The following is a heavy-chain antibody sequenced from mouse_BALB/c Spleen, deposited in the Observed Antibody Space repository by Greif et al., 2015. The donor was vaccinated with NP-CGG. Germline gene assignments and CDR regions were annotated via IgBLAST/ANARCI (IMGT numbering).Heavy chain of an antibody. CDR1: GFTFSSYA. J-gene: IGHJ4*01. Sequence: EVMLVESGGGLVKPGGSLKLSCAASGFTFSSYAMSWVRQTPEKRLEWVASISSGGSTYYPDSVKGRFTISRDNARNILYLQMSSLRSEDTAMYYCARDHYDGYYYAMDYWGQGTSVTVSS. V-gene: IGHV5-6-5*01. CDR2: ISSGGST. D-gene: IGHD1-2*01. CDR3: ARDHYDGYYYAMDY.